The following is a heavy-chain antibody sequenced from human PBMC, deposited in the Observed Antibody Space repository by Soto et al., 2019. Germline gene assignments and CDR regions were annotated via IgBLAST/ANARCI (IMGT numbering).Heavy chain of an antibody. CDR2: ISYDGSNK. D-gene: IGHD3-22*01. V-gene: IGHV3-30-3*01. CDR1: GFTFRSYA. Sequence: GGSLRLSCAASGFTFRSYAMHWVRQAPGKGLEWLAVISYDGSNKYYADSVKGRFTISRDNSKNTLYLQMNSLRAEDTAVYYCARDRRSEIHYYDSSGQFGYWGQGTLVNVS. CDR3: ARDRRSEIHYYDSSGQFGY. J-gene: IGHJ4*02.